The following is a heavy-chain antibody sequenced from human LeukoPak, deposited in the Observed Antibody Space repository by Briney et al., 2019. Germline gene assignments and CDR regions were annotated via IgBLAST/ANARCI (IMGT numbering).Heavy chain of an antibody. CDR2: ISGSGGST. CDR3: AKDLLVVAAPFDY. CDR1: GFTFSSYA. Sequence: GGSLRLSCVASGFTFSSYAMSWVRQAPGKGLEWVSAISGSGGSTYYADSVKGRLTISRDNSKNTLYLLMNSLRAEDTAVYYCAKDLLVVAAPFDYWGQGTLVTVSS. D-gene: IGHD2-15*01. V-gene: IGHV3-23*01. J-gene: IGHJ4*02.